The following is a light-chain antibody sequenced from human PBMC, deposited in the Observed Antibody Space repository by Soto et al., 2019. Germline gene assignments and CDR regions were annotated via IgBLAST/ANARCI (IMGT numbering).Light chain of an antibody. CDR1: QSISPW. Sequence: DIQMTQSPSTMSASVGDRVTITCRASQSISPWLAWYQQKPGKAPKLLINKASILQNGVPSRFSGSVSGTEFTLTILRLQPDDFATYYCQQYHTNWTFGQGTKLAIK. J-gene: IGKJ1*01. V-gene: IGKV1-5*03. CDR2: KAS. CDR3: QQYHTNWT.